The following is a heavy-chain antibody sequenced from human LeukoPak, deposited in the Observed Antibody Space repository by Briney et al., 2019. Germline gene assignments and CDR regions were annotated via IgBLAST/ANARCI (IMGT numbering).Heavy chain of an antibody. J-gene: IGHJ4*02. CDR1: GGSISSSSYY. CDR3: ARHKSPRRGNNFDY. D-gene: IGHD6-6*01. Sequence: KTSETLSLTCTVSGGSISSSSYYWGWIRQPPGKGLEWIGSIYYSGSTYYNPSLKSRVTISVDTSKNQFSLKLSSVTAADTAVYYCARHKSPRRGNNFDYWGQGTLVTVSS. V-gene: IGHV4-39*01. CDR2: IYYSGST.